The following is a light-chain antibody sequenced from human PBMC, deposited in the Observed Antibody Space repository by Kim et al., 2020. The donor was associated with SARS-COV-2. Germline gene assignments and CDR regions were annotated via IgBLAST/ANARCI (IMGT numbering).Light chain of an antibody. Sequence: QSALTQPPSASGSPGQSVTISCTGTSSDVGGYNYVPWYQQYPGKAPKLMIYEVSKRPSGVPDRFSGSKSGNTASLTVSGLQAEDEADYYCSSYAGTNPLFGGGTQLTVL. CDR3: SSYAGTNPL. CDR1: SSDVGGYNY. CDR2: EVS. V-gene: IGLV2-8*01. J-gene: IGLJ3*02.